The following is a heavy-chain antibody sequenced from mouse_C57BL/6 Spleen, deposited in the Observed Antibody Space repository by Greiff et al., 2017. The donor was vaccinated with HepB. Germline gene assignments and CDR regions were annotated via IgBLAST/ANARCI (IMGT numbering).Heavy chain of an antibody. CDR2: IDPSDSYT. CDR3: ARSGGNYRYWYSDV. V-gene: IGHV1-50*01. Sequence: QVQLQQPGAELVKPGASVKLSCKASGYTFTSYWMQWVKQRPGQGLEWIGEIDPSDSYTTYNQKFKGKATLTVDTSSSTAYLQLSSLTSEDSAVYYCARSGGNYRYWYSDVWGTGTTVTVSS. D-gene: IGHD2-1*01. CDR1: GYTFTSYW. J-gene: IGHJ1*03.